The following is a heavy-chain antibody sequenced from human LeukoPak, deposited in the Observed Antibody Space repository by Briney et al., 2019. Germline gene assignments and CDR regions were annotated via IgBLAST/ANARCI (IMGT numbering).Heavy chain of an antibody. CDR1: GFTFSSYA. CDR2: ISGSGGST. Sequence: ETGGSLRLSCAASGFTFSSYAMSWVRQAPGKGLEWVSAISGSGGSTYYADSVKGRFTISRDNSKNTLYLQMNSLRAEDTAVYYCAKVGPASRAAAGIRYYFDYWGQGTLVTVSS. J-gene: IGHJ4*02. D-gene: IGHD6-13*01. CDR3: AKVGPASRAAAGIRYYFDY. V-gene: IGHV3-23*01.